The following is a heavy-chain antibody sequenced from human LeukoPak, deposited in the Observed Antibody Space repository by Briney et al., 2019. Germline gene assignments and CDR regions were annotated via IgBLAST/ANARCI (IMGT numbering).Heavy chain of an antibody. CDR3: ARERNGKSDY. CDR2: IIPIFGTA. CDR1: GYTFTSYG. Sequence: SVKVSCKASGYTFTSYGISWVRQAPGQGLEWMGGIIPIFGTANYAQKFQGRVTITTDESTSTAYMELSSLRSEDTAVYYCARERNGKSDYWGQGTLVTVSS. J-gene: IGHJ4*02. V-gene: IGHV1-69*05.